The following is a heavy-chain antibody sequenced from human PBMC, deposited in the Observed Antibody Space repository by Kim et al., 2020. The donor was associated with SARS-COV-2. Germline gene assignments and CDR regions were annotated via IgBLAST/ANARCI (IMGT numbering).Heavy chain of an antibody. Sequence: GGSLRLSCVASGFIFSRYDMHWVRQAPGKGLEWVSAIGTISDTFYPDSVKGRFTISRENAKNSLYLQMNHLRAGDTAVSYCVRQVSSWHREPQVSAVDVWGEGAMGTVSS. D-gene: IGHD6-13*01. CDR2: IGTISDT. CDR3: VRQVSSWHREPQVSAVDV. J-gene: IGHJ3*01. V-gene: IGHV3-13*01. CDR1: GFIFSRYD.